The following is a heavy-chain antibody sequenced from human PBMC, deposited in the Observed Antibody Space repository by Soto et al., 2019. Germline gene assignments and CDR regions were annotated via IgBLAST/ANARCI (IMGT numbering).Heavy chain of an antibody. D-gene: IGHD3-3*01. CDR3: ADGGEWSFNFGY. Sequence: EVQLLESGGGLVQSGGSLRLSCAASGFTFSSYAMSWVRQAPGKGLEWVSGISASGSNTYYADSVKGRFTISRDNSKNTVYLQMNNLRVEDKAVYYCADGGEWSFNFGYWGQGTLVTVFS. V-gene: IGHV3-23*01. J-gene: IGHJ4*02. CDR2: ISASGSNT. CDR1: GFTFSSYA.